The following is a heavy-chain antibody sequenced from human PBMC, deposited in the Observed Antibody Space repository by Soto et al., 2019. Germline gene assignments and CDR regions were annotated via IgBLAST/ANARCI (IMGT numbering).Heavy chain of an antibody. J-gene: IGHJ3*02. D-gene: IGHD1-26*01. CDR3: AKEFQWELHAFDI. CDR2: MGNDGITT. Sequence: RLSCAASGFTFSTYGMHWVRQAPGKGLEWVAVMGNDGITTFYADSVKGRFTISRGNSKNTLFLQMNSLRADATAVYYCAKEFQWELHAFDIWGQGTMVTVSS. CDR1: GFTFSTYG. V-gene: IGHV3-30*02.